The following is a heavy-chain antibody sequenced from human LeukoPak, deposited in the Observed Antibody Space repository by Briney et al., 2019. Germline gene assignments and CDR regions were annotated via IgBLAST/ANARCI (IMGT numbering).Heavy chain of an antibody. CDR1: GGSISSSNW. Sequence: PSQTLSLTCAVSGGSISSSNWWSWVRQPPGKGLEWIGEIYHSRSTNYNPSLKSRVTISVDKSKNQFSLKLSSVTAADTAVYYCARDRRGLWFGELLSGGFDYWGQGTLVTVSS. V-gene: IGHV4-4*02. CDR2: IYHSRST. J-gene: IGHJ4*02. CDR3: ARDRRGLWFGELLSGGFDY. D-gene: IGHD3-10*01.